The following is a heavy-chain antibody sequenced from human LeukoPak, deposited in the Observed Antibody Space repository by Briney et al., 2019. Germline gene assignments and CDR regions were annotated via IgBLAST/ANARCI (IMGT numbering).Heavy chain of an antibody. CDR1: GGSISSYY. Sequence: SETLSLTCTVSGGSISSYYWSWIRQPPGKGLEWIGSIYYSGSTYYNPSLKSRVTISVDTSKNQFSLKLSSVTAADTAVYYCARRGSGNFGYWGQGTLVTVSS. V-gene: IGHV4-39*01. CDR2: IYYSGST. CDR3: ARRGSGNFGY. D-gene: IGHD3-3*01. J-gene: IGHJ4*02.